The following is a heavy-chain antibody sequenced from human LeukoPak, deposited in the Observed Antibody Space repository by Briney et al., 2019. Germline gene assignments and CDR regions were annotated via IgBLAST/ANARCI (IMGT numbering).Heavy chain of an antibody. CDR1: GFTFSNYA. Sequence: GASLRLSCAASGFTFSNYAMSWVRQAPGKGLEWVSAIVGSGGSTYYADSVKGRFTISRDNPKNTLYLQMNSLRAEDTAVYYCAKWGDYDILTGYYDSDYWGQGALVTVSS. V-gene: IGHV3-23*01. CDR3: AKWGDYDILTGYYDSDY. D-gene: IGHD3-9*01. CDR2: IVGSGGST. J-gene: IGHJ4*02.